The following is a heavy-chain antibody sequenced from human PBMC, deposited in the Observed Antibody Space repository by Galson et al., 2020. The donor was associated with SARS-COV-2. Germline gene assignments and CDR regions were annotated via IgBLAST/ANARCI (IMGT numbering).Heavy chain of an antibody. CDR2: IYWSNDK. D-gene: IGHD2-2*01. CDR1: GFSLSAIEVG. CDR3: TKETRWRQLNY. V-gene: IGHV2-5*01. Sequence: SGPTLVKPTQTLTLTCTFSGFSLSAIEVGVGWIRQPPGKALEWLALIYWSNDKRFNPSLKSRLSITKDTSKNQVVLTMTNMDPVDTATYYCTKETRWRQLNYWGQGALVTVSS. J-gene: IGHJ4*02.